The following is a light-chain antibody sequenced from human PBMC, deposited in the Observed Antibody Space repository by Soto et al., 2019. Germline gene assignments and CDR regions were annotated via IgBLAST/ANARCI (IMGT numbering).Light chain of an antibody. J-gene: IGKJ4*01. CDR2: AAS. V-gene: IGKV1-17*01. Sequence: DIQITQSPSSLSASVGDEVTMACRASQTIMTYLNWYQLKPGKPPRLLIYAASSLQSGVPSRFSGGGSGTDFTLTINSLQPEDFATYYCLHFNNFPLTFGGGTKVDIK. CDR3: LHFNNFPLT. CDR1: QTIMTY.